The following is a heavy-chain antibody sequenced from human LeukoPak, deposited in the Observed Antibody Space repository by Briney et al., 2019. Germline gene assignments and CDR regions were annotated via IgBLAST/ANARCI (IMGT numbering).Heavy chain of an antibody. Sequence: KPSETLSLTCAVYGGSFSGYYWSWIRQPPGKGLEWIGEVNHSGSTNYNPSLKSRVTISVDTSKNQFSLKLSSVTAADTAVYYCARDGQTEGASRNDAFDFWGQGTMVTVSS. V-gene: IGHV4-34*01. D-gene: IGHD2-8*01. CDR2: VNHSGST. CDR1: GGSFSGYY. J-gene: IGHJ3*01. CDR3: ARDGQTEGASRNDAFDF.